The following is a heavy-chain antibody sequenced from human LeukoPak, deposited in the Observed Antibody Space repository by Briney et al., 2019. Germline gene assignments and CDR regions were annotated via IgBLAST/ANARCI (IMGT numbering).Heavy chain of an antibody. J-gene: IGHJ4*02. CDR2: IYYTGNT. CDR3: ARQTGSGLFTLP. V-gene: IGHV4-39*01. D-gene: IGHD3/OR15-3a*01. CDR1: GISISSSNSY. Sequence: ASETLSLTCTVSGISISSSNSYWGWIRQPPGKGLEWIGSIYYTGNTYYNASLKSRVTISIDTSKNQISLRLTSVTAADTAMYYCARQTGSGLFTLPGGQGTLVTVSS.